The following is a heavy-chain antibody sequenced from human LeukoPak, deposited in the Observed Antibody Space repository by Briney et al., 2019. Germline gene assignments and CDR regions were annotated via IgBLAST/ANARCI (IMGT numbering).Heavy chain of an antibody. CDR3: ARVSYADDVDY. D-gene: IGHD2-2*01. CDR2: INTGNGNA. Sequence: GASVTVSCTTSGYTFTNYGMHWVRQAPRQSPEWMGWINTGNGNAKSSQKFQDRVTLTRDTSATTAYMELSSLRSEDTAVYYCARVSYADDVDYWGQGTLVTVSS. V-gene: IGHV1-3*04. CDR1: GYTFTNYG. J-gene: IGHJ4*02.